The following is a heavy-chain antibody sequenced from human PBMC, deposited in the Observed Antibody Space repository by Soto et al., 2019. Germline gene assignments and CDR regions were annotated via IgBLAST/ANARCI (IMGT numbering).Heavy chain of an antibody. CDR1: GFTFSSYA. V-gene: IGHV3-30-3*01. Sequence: GGSLRLSCAASGFTFSSYAMHWVRQAPGKGLEWVAVISYDGSNKYYADSVKGRFTISRDNSKNTLYLQMNSLRAEDTAVYYCARDMWVWGRCYGMGVLGQGTTVTVS. CDR2: ISYDGSNK. D-gene: IGHD3-16*01. CDR3: ARDMWVWGRCYGMGV. J-gene: IGHJ6*02.